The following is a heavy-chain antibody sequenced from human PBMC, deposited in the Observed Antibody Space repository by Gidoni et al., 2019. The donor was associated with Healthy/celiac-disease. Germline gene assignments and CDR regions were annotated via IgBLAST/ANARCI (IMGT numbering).Heavy chain of an antibody. Sequence: EVQLVESGVGLVQPGGSVRLSCAASGFTFRTYSMNWVRQAPGKGLEWVSYISSSSSTIYYADSVKGRFTISRDNAKNSLYLQMNSLRDEDTAVYYCARDPYSSSHYYYYGMDVWGQGTTVTVSS. CDR3: ARDPYSSSHYYYYGMDV. CDR2: ISSSSSTI. J-gene: IGHJ6*02. D-gene: IGHD6-6*01. CDR1: GFTFRTYS. V-gene: IGHV3-48*02.